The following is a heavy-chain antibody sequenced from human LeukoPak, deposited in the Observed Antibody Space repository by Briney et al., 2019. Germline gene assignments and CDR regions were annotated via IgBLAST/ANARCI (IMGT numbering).Heavy chain of an antibody. J-gene: IGHJ6*03. CDR1: GYTLTGYY. Sequence: ASVKVSCKASGYTLTGYYMHWVRQAPGQELEWMGWINPNSGGTNYAQKFQGRVTTTRDTSISTAYMELSRLRSDDTAVYYCARDLGLELPDYYYYMDVWGKGTTVTVSS. CDR2: INPNSGGT. CDR3: ARDLGLELPDYYYYMDV. D-gene: IGHD1-7*01. V-gene: IGHV1-2*02.